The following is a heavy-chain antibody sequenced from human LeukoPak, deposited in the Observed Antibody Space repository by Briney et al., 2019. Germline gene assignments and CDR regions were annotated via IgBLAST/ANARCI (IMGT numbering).Heavy chain of an antibody. J-gene: IGHJ4*02. Sequence: SETLSLTCTGSGYSISSGYYWGWIRQPPGKGLEWIGSIYHSGSTYYNPSLKSRVTISVDTSKNQFSLKLSSVTAADTAVYYCASLVGFLEWFDYWGQGTLVTVSS. CDR1: GYSISSGYY. CDR2: IYHSGST. D-gene: IGHD3-3*01. V-gene: IGHV4-38-2*02. CDR3: ASLVGFLEWFDY.